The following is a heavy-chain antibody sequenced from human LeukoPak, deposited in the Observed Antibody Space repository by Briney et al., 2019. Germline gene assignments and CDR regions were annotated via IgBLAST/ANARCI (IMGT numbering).Heavy chain of an antibody. CDR1: GYTFTSYY. CDR2: INPSGGST. J-gene: IGHJ5*02. D-gene: IGHD2-2*01. V-gene: IGHV1-46*01. Sequence: ASVKVSCKASGYTFTSYYMHWVRQAPGQGLEWMGIINPSGGSTSYAQKFQGRVTMTRDTSTSTVYMELRSLRSDDTAVYYCARDFPPLRPTSLGYCSSTSCYRGNWFDPWGQGTLVTVSS. CDR3: ARDFPPLRPTSLGYCSSTSCYRGNWFDP.